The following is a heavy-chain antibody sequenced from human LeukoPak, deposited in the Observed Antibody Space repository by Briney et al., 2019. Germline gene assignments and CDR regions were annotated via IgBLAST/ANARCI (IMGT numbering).Heavy chain of an antibody. CDR1: GYTFTSYY. V-gene: IGHV1-46*01. Sequence: ASVTVSCKASGYTFTSYYMHWVRQAPGQGLEWMGIINPSGGSTSYAQKFQGRVTMTRDTSTSTVYMELSSLRSEDTAVYYCARDLSIAVAGSPNYYYGMDVWGQGTTVTVSS. J-gene: IGHJ6*02. D-gene: IGHD6-19*01. CDR3: ARDLSIAVAGSPNYYYGMDV. CDR2: INPSGGST.